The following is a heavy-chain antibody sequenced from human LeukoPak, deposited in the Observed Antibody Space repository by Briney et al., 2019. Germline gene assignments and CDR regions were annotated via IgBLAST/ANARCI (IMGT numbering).Heavy chain of an antibody. Sequence: SETLSLTCNVSGGSISSSNYLWGWIRQPPGKGLEWIGSIYYSGTTYYNPSLKSRVTISVDTSKNQFSLKLSSVTAADTAVYYCFGYCSGTSCFIDYYYYMDVWGKGTTVTVSS. J-gene: IGHJ6*03. D-gene: IGHD2-2*03. CDR1: GGSISSSNYL. V-gene: IGHV4-39*01. CDR3: FGYCSGTSCFIDYYYYMDV. CDR2: IYYSGTT.